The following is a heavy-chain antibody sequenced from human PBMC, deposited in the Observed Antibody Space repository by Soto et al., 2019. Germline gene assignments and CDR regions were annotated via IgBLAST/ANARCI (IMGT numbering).Heavy chain of an antibody. CDR3: ARDTDSLDV. CDR1: GGSISSYY. V-gene: IGHV4-59*01. J-gene: IGHJ6*02. Sequence: SETLSLTCTVSGGSISSYYWSWIRQPPGKGLEWIGYIYYSGSTNYNPSLKSRVTISVDTSKNQFSLKLSSVTAADTAVYYCARDTDSLDVWGQGTRVTV. CDR2: IYYSGST. D-gene: IGHD2-21*01.